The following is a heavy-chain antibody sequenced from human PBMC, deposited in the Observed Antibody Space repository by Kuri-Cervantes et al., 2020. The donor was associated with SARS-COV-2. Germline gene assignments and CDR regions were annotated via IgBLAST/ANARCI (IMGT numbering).Heavy chain of an antibody. V-gene: IGHV3-23*01. J-gene: IGHJ4*02. CDR2: ISGSGGST. D-gene: IGHD3-22*01. Sequence: GGSLRLSCAASGFTFSSYAMGWVRQAPGKGLEWVSAISGSGGSTYYADSVKGRFTISRDNSKNTLYLQMNSLRAEDTAVYYCAKDHQYYYDSSGYYYFGYWGQGTLVTVSS. CDR3: AKDHQYYYDSSGYYYFGY. CDR1: GFTFSSYA.